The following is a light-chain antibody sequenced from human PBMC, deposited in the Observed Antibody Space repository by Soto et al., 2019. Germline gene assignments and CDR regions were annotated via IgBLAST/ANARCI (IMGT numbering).Light chain of an antibody. CDR2: EGS. CDR1: SSDVGSHNL. V-gene: IGLV2-23*01. CDR3: CSYAGSLVV. Sequence: QSVLTQPASVSGSPGQSITISCTGTSSDVGSHNLVSWYQQHPGKAPKLMIYEGSKRPSGVSNRFSGSKSGNTASLTISGLQAEDEADYYCCSYAGSLVVFGGGTKVTVL. J-gene: IGLJ2*01.